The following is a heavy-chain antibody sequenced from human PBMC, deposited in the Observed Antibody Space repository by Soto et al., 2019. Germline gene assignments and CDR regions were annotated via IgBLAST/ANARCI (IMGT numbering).Heavy chain of an antibody. D-gene: IGHD2-2*01. J-gene: IGHJ6*02. CDR2: ISYDGITK. Sequence: QVQLVESGGGVVQPGRSPRLSCAASGFIFRSYGMHWVRQAPGKGLEWVAVISYDGITKYYADSVKGRFTISRDNSKNTLHLQVNSLRVEDTAVYYCAKEGSSNWPPYEYHYGMDVWGQGTTVTVSS. CDR3: AKEGSSNWPPYEYHYGMDV. V-gene: IGHV3-30*18. CDR1: GFIFRSYG.